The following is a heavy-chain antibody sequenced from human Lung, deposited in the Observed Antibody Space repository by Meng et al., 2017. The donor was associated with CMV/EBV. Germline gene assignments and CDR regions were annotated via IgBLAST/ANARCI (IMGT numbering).Heavy chain of an antibody. Sequence: SLTCAVYGGSFSGYYWSWIRQPPGKGLEWIGEINHSGSTNYNPSLKSRVTISVDTSKNQFSLKLSSVTAADTAVYYCARAGYSYGSVWGQGTLVTVSS. D-gene: IGHD5-18*01. CDR2: INHSGST. V-gene: IGHV4-34*01. J-gene: IGHJ4*02. CDR3: ARAGYSYGSV. CDR1: GGSFSGYY.